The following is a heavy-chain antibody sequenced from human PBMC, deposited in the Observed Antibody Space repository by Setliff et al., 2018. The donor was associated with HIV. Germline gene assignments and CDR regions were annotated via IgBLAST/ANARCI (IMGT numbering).Heavy chain of an antibody. CDR3: ARQDHSSVNTGSLYAFDV. D-gene: IGHD2-8*02. J-gene: IGHJ3*01. Sequence: ASVKVSCKASGYTFTAYYIHWVRQAPGHELQLMGRIEPSSGGTNYIQKFQGRVTITRDTSIYTVYMELTGLTSDDTAVYYCARQDHSSVNTGSLYAFDVRGQGTMVTV. V-gene: IGHV1-2*06. CDR1: GYTFTAYY. CDR2: IEPSSGGT.